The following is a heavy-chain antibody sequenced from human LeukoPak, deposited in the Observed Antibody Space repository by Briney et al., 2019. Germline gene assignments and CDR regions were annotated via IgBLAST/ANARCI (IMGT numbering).Heavy chain of an antibody. CDR2: TYYRSKWYN. Sequence: SQTLSLTCAISGDSVSSNSVAWNWLRQSPSRGLEWLGRTYYRSKWYNDYAVSVKSRITINPDTSKNQFSLQLNSVTPEDSAVYYCTRDRGLIDFWGQGTLVTVSS. J-gene: IGHJ4*02. V-gene: IGHV6-1*01. CDR1: GDSVSSNSVA. D-gene: IGHD3-16*01. CDR3: TRDRGLIDF.